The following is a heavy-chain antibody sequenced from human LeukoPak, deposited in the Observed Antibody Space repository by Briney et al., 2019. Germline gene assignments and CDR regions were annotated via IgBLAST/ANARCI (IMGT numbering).Heavy chain of an antibody. J-gene: IGHJ4*02. CDR1: GFIFSSYA. D-gene: IGHD5-18*01. V-gene: IGHV3-64*01. CDR2: ISSNGGDT. Sequence: GGSLRLSCAASGFIFSSYAMHWIRQSPGKGLEYVSAISSNGGDTYYANFVKGRFTISRDNSKNTLYLQMGSLRAGDMAVYYCARGTWIQRWKLFDYWGQGTLVTVSS. CDR3: ARGTWIQRWKLFDY.